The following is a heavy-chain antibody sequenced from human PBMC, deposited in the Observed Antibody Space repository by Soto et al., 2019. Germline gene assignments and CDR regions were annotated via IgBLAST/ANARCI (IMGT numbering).Heavy chain of an antibody. CDR2: ISPKSGGT. CDR3: ARPPGYISDWYYFDL. Sequence: QVQLVQSGAEVKKPGASVKVSCEASGYNFIDYYIHWVRRAPGQGFEWVGRISPKSGGTNSAQKFEGRVTMTWDTSLNTAYMELSSLKSDDTAVYYCARPPGYISDWYYFDLWGQGTRVTVSS. CDR1: GYNFIDYY. J-gene: IGHJ4*02. D-gene: IGHD3-9*01. V-gene: IGHV1-2*02.